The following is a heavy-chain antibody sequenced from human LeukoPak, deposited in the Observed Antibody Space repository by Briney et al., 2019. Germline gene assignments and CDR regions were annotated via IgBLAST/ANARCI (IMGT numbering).Heavy chain of an antibody. Sequence: ASVKVSCKASGYTFTSYDINWVRQATGQGLEWMGWMNPNSGNTGYAQKFQGRVTMTRNTSISTAYMELSSLRSEDTAVYYCARAYMVRGVIRSYMDVWGKGTTVTISS. CDR3: ARAYMVRGVIRSYMDV. V-gene: IGHV1-8*01. J-gene: IGHJ6*03. CDR1: GYTFTSYD. CDR2: MNPNSGNT. D-gene: IGHD3-10*01.